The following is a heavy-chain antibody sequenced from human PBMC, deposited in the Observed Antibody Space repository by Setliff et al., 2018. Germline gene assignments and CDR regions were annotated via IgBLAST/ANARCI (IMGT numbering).Heavy chain of an antibody. CDR2: VFYNGAA. CDR3: ARGGTYRYFDY. J-gene: IGHJ4*02. CDR1: GDSISDAS. Sequence: SETLSLTCTVSGDSISDASIMAWIRQPPGKGLEFIGYVFYNGAAKYDPSLKSRVTMSVDTSKTQFSLKLSSVTAADTAIYYCARGGTYRYFDYWGQGTLVTVSS. V-gene: IGHV4-59*01.